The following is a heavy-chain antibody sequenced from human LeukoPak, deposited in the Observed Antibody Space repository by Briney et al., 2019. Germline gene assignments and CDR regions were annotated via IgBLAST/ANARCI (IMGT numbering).Heavy chain of an antibody. Sequence: SVKVSCKASGGTFSSYAISWVRQAPGQGLEWMGGIIPIFGTANYAQKFQGRVTITADESTSTAYMGLSSLRSDDTAVYYCARGPIIDIAIVPAAVEYYYMDVWGKGTTVTVSS. V-gene: IGHV1-69*13. CDR2: IIPIFGTA. CDR1: GGTFSSYA. CDR3: ARGPIIDIAIVPAAVEYYYMDV. J-gene: IGHJ6*03. D-gene: IGHD2-2*01.